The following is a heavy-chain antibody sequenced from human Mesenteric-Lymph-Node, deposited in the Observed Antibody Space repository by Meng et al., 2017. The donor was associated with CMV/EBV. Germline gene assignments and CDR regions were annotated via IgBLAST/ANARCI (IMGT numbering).Heavy chain of an antibody. CDR1: GFTFSSYS. J-gene: IGHJ3*02. V-gene: IGHV3-48*04. CDR3: ARYCRSNNCYRGANAFDI. D-gene: IGHD2-2*02. CDR2: IRTKAYGGTT. Sequence: GGSLRLSCAASGFTFSSYSMNWVRQAPGKGLEWVSSIRTKAYGGTTEYAASVKGRFTISRDNTKKSLFLQMNSLRAEDTAVYYCARYCRSNNCYRGANAFDIWGQGTMVTVSS.